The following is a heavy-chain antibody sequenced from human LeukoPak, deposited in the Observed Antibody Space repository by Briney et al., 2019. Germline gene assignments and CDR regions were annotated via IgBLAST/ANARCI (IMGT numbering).Heavy chain of an antibody. CDR1: GFTFSSYS. J-gene: IGHJ3*02. CDR3: ASDIVVVPAAIGSALDI. V-gene: IGHV3-21*01. CDR2: ISSSSSYI. Sequence: GGSLSLSCAASGFTFSSYSMNWVRQAPGKGLEWVSSISSSSSYIYYADSVKGRFTISRDNAKNSLYLQMNSLRAEDTAVYYCASDIVVVPAAIGSALDIWGQGTMVTVSS. D-gene: IGHD2-2*02.